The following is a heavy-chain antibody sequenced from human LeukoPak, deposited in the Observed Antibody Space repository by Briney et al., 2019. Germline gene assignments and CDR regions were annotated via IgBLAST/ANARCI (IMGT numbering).Heavy chain of an antibody. CDR1: GFTLSSYW. CDR3: ARAFRSGGSCYRGIQSAFDT. V-gene: IGHV3-7*01. J-gene: IGHJ3*02. Sequence: PGGSLRLSCAASGFTLSSYWMSWVRQAPGKGLVSVANIKQDGSEKYYVDSVKGRFTISRDNAKNSLYLQMNSLRAEHTAVYYFARAFRSGGSCYRGIQSAFDTWGQGTIVTVSS. D-gene: IGHD2-15*01. CDR2: IKQDGSEK.